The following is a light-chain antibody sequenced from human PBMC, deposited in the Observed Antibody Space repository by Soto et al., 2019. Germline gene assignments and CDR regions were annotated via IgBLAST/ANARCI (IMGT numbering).Light chain of an antibody. V-gene: IGKV3-20*01. CDR3: QLYGSSGT. Sequence: EIVLTQSPGTLSLSPGERATLSCTASQSVSNNYLAWYQQKPGQAPRLLIYCAANRGTGIPDRFSGSGSGTDITLTISSMEPEYFAVYYCQLYGSSGTFGQGNKVETK. CDR1: QSVSNNY. CDR2: CAA. J-gene: IGKJ1*01.